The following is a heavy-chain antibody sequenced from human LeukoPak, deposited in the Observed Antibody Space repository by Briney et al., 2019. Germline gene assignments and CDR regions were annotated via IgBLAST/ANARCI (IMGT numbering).Heavy chain of an antibody. CDR3: ARDRGLRYFDSFDY. J-gene: IGHJ4*02. V-gene: IGHV3-7*03. CDR1: GFSLSSFW. D-gene: IGHD3-9*01. Sequence: GGSLRLSCVASGFSLSSFWMNWVRQAPGKGQEWVASIKKDGSEKHYVDSVKARFTISRDNAKNSLYLEMNSLRAEDTAVYYCARDRGLRYFDSFDYWGQGALVTVSS. CDR2: IKKDGSEK.